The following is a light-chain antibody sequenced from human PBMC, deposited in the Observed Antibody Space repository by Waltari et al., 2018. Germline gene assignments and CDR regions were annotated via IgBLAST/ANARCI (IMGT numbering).Light chain of an antibody. CDR3: SSYTGSSTFVV. J-gene: IGLJ2*01. CDR1: SSDVGGYNY. CDR2: DVS. V-gene: IGLV2-14*01. Sequence: QSALTQPASVSGSPGQSITISCTGTSSDVGGYNYVSWYQQHPGKAPKLMIYDVSKRLAGVSNRFSGSKSGNTASLTISGLQAEDEADYYCSSYTGSSTFVVFGGGTKLTVL.